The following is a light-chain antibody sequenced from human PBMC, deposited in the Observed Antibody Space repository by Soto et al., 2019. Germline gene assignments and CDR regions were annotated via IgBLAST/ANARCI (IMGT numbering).Light chain of an antibody. J-gene: IGKJ3*01. V-gene: IGKV1-39*01. CDR1: QSITNY. Sequence: DIQMTQSPSSLSLSVGDRVTITCRASQSITNYLHWYQQIPGKAPKLLIYATSSLQSGVPSRFSGNGSGTDFTLTISSLQPEDFATYYCLQTFTTPFTFGPGTKVDI. CDR2: ATS. CDR3: LQTFTTPFT.